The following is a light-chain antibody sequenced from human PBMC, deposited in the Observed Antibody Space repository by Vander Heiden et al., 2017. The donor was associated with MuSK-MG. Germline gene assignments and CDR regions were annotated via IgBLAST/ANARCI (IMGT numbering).Light chain of an antibody. CDR3: QQSYGLPFT. V-gene: IGKV6D-21*02. CDR1: QSIGSS. CDR2: YAS. J-gene: IGKJ3*01. Sequence: EIVLTQSPDFQSVTPKDKVTITCRASQSIGSSLHWYQQKPDQSPKLLIKYASESSSGVPSRFSGSGSGTDFTLTINSLEAEDAAAYYCQQSYGLPFTFGPGTKVDLK.